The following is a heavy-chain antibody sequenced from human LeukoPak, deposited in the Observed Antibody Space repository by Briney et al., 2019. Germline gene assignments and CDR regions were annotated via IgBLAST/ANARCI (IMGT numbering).Heavy chain of an antibody. J-gene: IGHJ6*03. D-gene: IGHD2-2*01. V-gene: IGHV4-39*01. CDR1: GGSISSSSYY. CDR3: ARHRKDIVVVPAAMTGKGSDYYYYMDV. CDR2: IYYSGST. Sequence: SETLSLTCTVSGGSISSSSYYWGWIRQPPGKGLEWIGSIYYSGSTYYNPSLKSRVTISVDTSKNQFSLKLSSVTAADTAVYYCARHRKDIVVVPAAMTGKGSDYYYYMDVWGKGTTVTVSS.